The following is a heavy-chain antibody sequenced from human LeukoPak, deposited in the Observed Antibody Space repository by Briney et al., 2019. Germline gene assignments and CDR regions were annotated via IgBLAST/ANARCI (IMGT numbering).Heavy chain of an antibody. CDR2: ISAYNGNT. CDR1: GYTFTSYG. V-gene: IGHV1-18*01. Sequence: ASVKVSCKASGYTFTSYGISWVRQAPGQGLEWMGWISAYNGNTNYAQKLQGRVTMTTDTSTSTVYMELSSLRSEDTAMYYCARGGAFCGGDCYSRHYFDYWGQGTLVTVSS. D-gene: IGHD2-21*01. J-gene: IGHJ4*02. CDR3: ARGGAFCGGDCYSRHYFDY.